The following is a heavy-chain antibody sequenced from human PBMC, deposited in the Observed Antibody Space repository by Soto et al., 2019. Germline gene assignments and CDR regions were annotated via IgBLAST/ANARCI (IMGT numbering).Heavy chain of an antibody. CDR1: GFTFGGFW. CDR2: INQDGSEK. D-gene: IGHD6-13*01. CDR3: ARDGSSSWYSYYYNGMDV. J-gene: IGHJ6*02. Sequence: ESGGGLVQPGGSRRLSFEALGFTFGGFWMSGVPRAQGKGLGWVANINQDGSEKFYVDSVKGRFTISRDNAKKSLYLQMNTLRVEDTAVYYCARDGSSSWYSYYYNGMDVWGQGTTVTVSS. V-gene: IGHV3-7*05.